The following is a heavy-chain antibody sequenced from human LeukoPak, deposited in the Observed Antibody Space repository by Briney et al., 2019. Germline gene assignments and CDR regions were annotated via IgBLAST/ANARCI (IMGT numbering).Heavy chain of an antibody. CDR3: ARDTGNWFDP. J-gene: IGHJ5*02. V-gene: IGHV4-61*08. D-gene: IGHD2-8*02. CDR1: GGSISRGGYY. CDR2: IYYSGST. Sequence: MSSETLSLTCTVSGGSISRGGYYWSWIRQPPEKGLEWIGYIYYSGSTNYNPSLKSRVTISVDTSKNQFSLKLSSVTAADTAVYYCARDTGNWFDPWGQGTLVTVSS.